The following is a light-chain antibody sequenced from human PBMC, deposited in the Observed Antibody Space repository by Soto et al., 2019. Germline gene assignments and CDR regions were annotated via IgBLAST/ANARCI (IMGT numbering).Light chain of an antibody. V-gene: IGLV6-57*01. J-gene: IGLJ3*02. CDR1: SGRIASNY. Sequence: NFMLTQPHSVSESPGKTVTISCTRSSGRIASNYVQWYQQRPGSSPTTVIYEDNQRSSGVPDRFSGSIDRSSNSASLTISGLKPEDEADYYCQSYDSSIWVFGGGTKLTVL. CDR3: QSYDSSIWV. CDR2: EDN.